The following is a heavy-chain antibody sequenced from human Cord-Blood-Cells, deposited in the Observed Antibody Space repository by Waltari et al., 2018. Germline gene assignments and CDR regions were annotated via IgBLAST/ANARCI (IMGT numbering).Heavy chain of an antibody. Sequence: QVPLVQPGAEVKKPGASVTVSCKAYGSTFTGYYLHWGRQAPGPGLEEMGWINPNSGSTNYAQKVQSRVTMTRDTSISTAYMELSRLRADDTAVYYCARAEFEGGDYWGQGTLVTVSS. V-gene: IGHV1-2*02. J-gene: IGHJ4*02. CDR1: GSTFTGYY. D-gene: IGHD3-16*01. CDR2: INPNSGST. CDR3: ARAEFEGGDY.